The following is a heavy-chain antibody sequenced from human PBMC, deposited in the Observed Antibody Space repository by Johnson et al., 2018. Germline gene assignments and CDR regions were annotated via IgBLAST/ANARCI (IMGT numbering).Heavy chain of an antibody. Sequence: EVQLVESGGGLVKPGGSLRLSCAASGFTFSSYSMNWVRQAPGKGLEWVSSISSSSSYIYYADSVKGRFTISRDNAKNSLYLKMNSLRAEDTAVYYCASEGAMLDYSYGMAVWGQGTTVTVSS. CDR3: ASEGAMLDYSYGMAV. CDR2: ISSSSSYI. CDR1: GFTFSSYS. J-gene: IGHJ6*02. V-gene: IGHV3-21*01. D-gene: IGHD2-2*01.